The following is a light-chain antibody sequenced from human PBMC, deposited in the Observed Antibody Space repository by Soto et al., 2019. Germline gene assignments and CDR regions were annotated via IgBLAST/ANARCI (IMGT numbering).Light chain of an antibody. V-gene: IGLV2-14*01. CDR3: NSYTTSTTWVWV. CDR1: SSDVGVSNF. Sequence: QSALTQPASVSGSPGQSITISCTGTSSDVGVSNFVSWYQQYPGKAPKLIIYEVSNRPSGVSNRFSGSKPGNTASLTISGLQAEDEADYYCNSYTTSTTWVWVFGGGTKLTV. CDR2: EVS. J-gene: IGLJ3*02.